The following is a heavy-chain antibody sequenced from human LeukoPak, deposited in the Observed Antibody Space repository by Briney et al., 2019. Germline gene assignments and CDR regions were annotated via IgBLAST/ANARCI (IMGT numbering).Heavy chain of an antibody. CDR1: GFSLSTYW. CDR2: INPGGTET. D-gene: IGHD6-19*01. Sequence: PGGALRLSCAASGFSLSTYWVTWVRQAPGTGLEWVAIINPGGTETYYVEPVKGRLTISRDNAKNLVYLQMNSLRAEDSAVYHCGRFGYVAGVDLWGQGTLVTVSS. V-gene: IGHV3-7*01. J-gene: IGHJ4*02. CDR3: GRFGYVAGVDL.